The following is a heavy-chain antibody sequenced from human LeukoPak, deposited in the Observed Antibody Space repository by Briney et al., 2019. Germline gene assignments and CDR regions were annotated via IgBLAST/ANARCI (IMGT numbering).Heavy chain of an antibody. Sequence: GGSLRLSCAAPGFTFSSYAMSWVRQAPGKGLEWVSGISGSGGSTYYADSVKGRFTISRDNSKNTLYLQMNSLRAEDTAVYYCAKGLGSSGYYYSPFGSWGQGTLVTVSS. J-gene: IGHJ4*02. V-gene: IGHV3-23*01. CDR1: GFTFSSYA. D-gene: IGHD3-22*01. CDR3: AKGLGSSGYYYSPFGS. CDR2: ISGSGGST.